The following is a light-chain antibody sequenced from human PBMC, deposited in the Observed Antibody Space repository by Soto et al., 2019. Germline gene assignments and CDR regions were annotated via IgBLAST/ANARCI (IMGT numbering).Light chain of an antibody. CDR2: DAS. CDR3: QQYNSFWT. Sequence: DIPMTQSPSTLSASVGDRVTITCRASQSISNWLAWYQQKPGKAPKLLIYDASYLESGVPSRFSGSGSGTEFTLTISSLQPDDLATYYCQQYNSFWTFGQGTKVQI. J-gene: IGKJ1*01. CDR1: QSISNW. V-gene: IGKV1-5*01.